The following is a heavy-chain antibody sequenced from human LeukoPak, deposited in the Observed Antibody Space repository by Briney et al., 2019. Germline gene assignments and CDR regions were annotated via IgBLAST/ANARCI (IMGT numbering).Heavy chain of an antibody. D-gene: IGHD6-19*01. J-gene: IGHJ5*02. Sequence: ASVKVSCKASGYTFTDYYMHWVRQAPGQGLEWMGWINPNSGGTNYEHKFQGRVTMARDTSISTAYLELHRLRSDDTAVYYCARDVPVAATDPWGQGTLVTVSS. CDR2: INPNSGGT. CDR1: GYTFTDYY. CDR3: ARDVPVAATDP. V-gene: IGHV1-2*02.